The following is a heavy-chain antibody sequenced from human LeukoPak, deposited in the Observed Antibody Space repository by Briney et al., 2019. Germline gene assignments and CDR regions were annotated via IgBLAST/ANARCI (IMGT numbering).Heavy chain of an antibody. Sequence: HSGGSLRLSCTASGFTFSSYSIYWVRQAPGKGLEWVAVISHDGSIKYYADSVRGRFTISRDNSKNTLYLQMNSLRAEDTAVYYCAKDRRPPHRYLDLWGRGTLVSVSS. CDR3: AKDRRPPHRYLDL. CDR1: GFTFSSYS. V-gene: IGHV3-30-3*01. J-gene: IGHJ2*01. D-gene: IGHD6-6*01. CDR2: ISHDGSIK.